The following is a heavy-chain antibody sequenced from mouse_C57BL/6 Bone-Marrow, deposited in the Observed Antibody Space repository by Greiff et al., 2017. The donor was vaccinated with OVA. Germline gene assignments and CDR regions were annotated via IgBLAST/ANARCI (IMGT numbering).Heavy chain of an antibody. D-gene: IGHD1-1*01. CDR1: GYAFSSSW. Sequence: LVESGPELVKPGASVKISCKASGYAFSSSWMNWVKQRPGKGLEWIGRIYPGDGDTNYNGKFKGKATLPADTSSSTAYMQLSSLTSEDSAVYFCARENNGSSFWYFEVWGAETTGTVSS. CDR2: IYPGDGDT. J-gene: IGHJ1*01. CDR3: ARENNGSSFWYFEV. V-gene: IGHV1-82*01.